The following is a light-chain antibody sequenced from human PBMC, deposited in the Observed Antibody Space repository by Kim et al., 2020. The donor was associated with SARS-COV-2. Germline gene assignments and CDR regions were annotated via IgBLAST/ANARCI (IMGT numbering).Light chain of an antibody. Sequence: SSELTQDPVVSVALGQTVKITCQGDSLRSYYATWYQQKSGQAPVLVFYAKSNRPSGIPDRFSGSSSGSTASLTITGAQAADEADYYCKSRDSRGKVVFGGGTKVTVL. V-gene: IGLV3-19*01. CDR3: KSRDSRGKVV. CDR1: SLRSYY. J-gene: IGLJ2*01. CDR2: AKS.